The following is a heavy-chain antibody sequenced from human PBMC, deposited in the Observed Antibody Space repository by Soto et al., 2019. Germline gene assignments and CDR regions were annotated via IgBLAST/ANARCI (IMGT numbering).Heavy chain of an antibody. Sequence: SETLSLTCAVSGGSFSGYYWSWIRQPPGKGLEWIGEINHSGSTNYNPSLKSRVTISVDTSKNQFSLKLNSVTAADTAVYYCARGYSGYDPFDYWGQGTLVTVSS. CDR2: INHSGST. CDR3: ARGYSGYDPFDY. V-gene: IGHV4-34*01. J-gene: IGHJ4*02. D-gene: IGHD5-12*01. CDR1: GGSFSGYY.